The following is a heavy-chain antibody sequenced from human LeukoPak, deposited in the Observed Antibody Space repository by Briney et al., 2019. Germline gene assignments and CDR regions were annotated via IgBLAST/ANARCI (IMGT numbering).Heavy chain of an antibody. Sequence: GRSLRLSCAASGFTFDDYAMHWVRQAPGKGLEWVSGISWNSGSIGYADSVKGRFTISRDNAKNSLYLQMNSLRAEDMALYYCAKDITRTGTTIVFDCWGQGTLVTVSS. CDR2: ISWNSGSI. CDR1: GFTFDDYA. D-gene: IGHD1-7*01. V-gene: IGHV3-9*03. CDR3: AKDITRTGTTIVFDC. J-gene: IGHJ4*02.